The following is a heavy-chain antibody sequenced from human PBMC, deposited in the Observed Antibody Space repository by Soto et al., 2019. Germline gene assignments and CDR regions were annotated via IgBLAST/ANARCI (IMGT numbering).Heavy chain of an antibody. J-gene: IGHJ4*02. CDR2: ISGSGGTT. V-gene: IGHV3-23*01. D-gene: IGHD3-22*01. Sequence: ESLRLSCAASGFTFTSYAMSWVRQAPGKGLEWVSAISGSGGTTYYTDSVKGRFTISRDNSKNTVYLQMNSLRAEDTAVYYCAKETDSSGYYPVDYWGQGTLVTVS. CDR3: AKETDSSGYYPVDY. CDR1: GFTFTSYA.